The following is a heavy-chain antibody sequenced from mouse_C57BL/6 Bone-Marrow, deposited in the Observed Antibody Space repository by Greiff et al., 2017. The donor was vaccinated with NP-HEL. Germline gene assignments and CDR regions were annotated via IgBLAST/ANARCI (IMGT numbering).Heavy chain of an antibody. CDR2: IDPSDSYP. CDR3: ARSGSNYDFDY. D-gene: IGHD1-1*01. Sequence: QVQLQQPGAELVKPGASVKLSCKASGYTFTSYWMQWVKQRPGQGLEWIGEIDPSDSYPNYNQKFKGKATLTVDTSSSTAYMQLSSLTSEDSAVYYCARSGSNYDFDYWGQGTTLTVSS. V-gene: IGHV1-50*01. J-gene: IGHJ2*01. CDR1: GYTFTSYW.